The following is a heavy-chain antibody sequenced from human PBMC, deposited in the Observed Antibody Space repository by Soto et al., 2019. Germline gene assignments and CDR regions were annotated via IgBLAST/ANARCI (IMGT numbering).Heavy chain of an antibody. D-gene: IGHD2-15*01. Sequence: TGGSLRLSCAASGFTFSNYWMTWVRQAPGKGLEWVANIRQDGSEGSYVDSVKGRFTISRDNAKVSLFLQMNSLRAEDTAVYYCARERGSKSTDVWGQGTTDTVSS. CDR1: GFTFSNYW. J-gene: IGHJ6*02. V-gene: IGHV3-7*03. CDR3: ARERGSKSTDV. CDR2: IRQDGSEG.